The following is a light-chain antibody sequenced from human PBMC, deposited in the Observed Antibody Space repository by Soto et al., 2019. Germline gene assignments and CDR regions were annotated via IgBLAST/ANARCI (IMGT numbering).Light chain of an antibody. CDR3: QQYNSYSALT. Sequence: IQLTPSPSFLSASVGDGFTITCRSSQGISSSLAWYQQRAGKAPKLLIYAASTLQSGVPSRFSGSGSGTESTLTISSLRPDDFATYYCQQYNSYSALTFGGGTKVDIK. J-gene: IGKJ4*01. CDR1: QGISSS. CDR2: AAS. V-gene: IGKV1-9*01.